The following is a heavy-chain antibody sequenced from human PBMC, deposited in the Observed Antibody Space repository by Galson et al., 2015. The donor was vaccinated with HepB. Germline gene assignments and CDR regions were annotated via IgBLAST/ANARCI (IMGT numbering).Heavy chain of an antibody. V-gene: IGHV3-11*05. CDR2: IRSRSRHT. CDR1: GFNFSDYY. J-gene: IGHJ6*02. D-gene: IGHD3-10*01. Sequence: SLRLSCAASGFNFSDYYMSWIRQAPGKWLEWVSDIRSRSRHTNYADSVKGRFTISRDNAKSSLYLQMNSLRAEDTAVYYCARVKMDYFGSGSYPRSFYYNYGMDVWGLGTTVTVSS. CDR3: ARVKMDYFGSGSYPRSFYYNYGMDV.